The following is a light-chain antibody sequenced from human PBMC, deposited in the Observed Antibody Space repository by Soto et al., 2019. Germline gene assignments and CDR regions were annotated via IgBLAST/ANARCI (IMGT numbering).Light chain of an antibody. CDR3: QQYLDWPPYP. J-gene: IGKJ2*01. Sequence: VMTQSPATLSVSPGERATLSCRASQNVTSRVAWYQQRPGQAPRLLIYGPSTRATGIPARYSSSGSGTLFTRTICGLQSVDYAVSYYQQYLDWPPYPFGQGTKLEIK. V-gene: IGKV3-15*01. CDR2: GPS. CDR1: QNVTSR.